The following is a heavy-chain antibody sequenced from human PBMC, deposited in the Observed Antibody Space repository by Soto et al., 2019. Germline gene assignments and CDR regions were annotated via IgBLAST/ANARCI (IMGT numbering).Heavy chain of an antibody. J-gene: IGHJ4*02. D-gene: IGHD3-22*01. CDR1: AGSISSYY. V-gene: IGHV4-59*01. CDR2: SSYSGST. CDR3: VSSWHATSAYYPIDY. Sequence: SETLSLTWTVSAGSISSYYWSWIRLPPGKGLEWIGYSSYSGSTNYNTSLKSRVTISVDRSKYQFSLKLSSVTAADTAEYYCVSSWHATSAYYPIDYWGQGTLVTVS.